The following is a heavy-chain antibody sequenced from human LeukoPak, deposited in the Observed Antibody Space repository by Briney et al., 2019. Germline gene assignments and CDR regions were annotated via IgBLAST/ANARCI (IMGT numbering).Heavy chain of an antibody. CDR3: ATDLPMYNWHDKPPFDI. CDR2: VDPEDGET. D-gene: IGHD1-1*01. J-gene: IGHJ3*02. CDR1: GYTFTDYY. Sequence: ASVKVSCKVSGYTFTDYYMHWVQQAPGKGLEWMGLVDPEDGETIYAEKFQGRVTITADTSTDTAYMELSSLRSEDTAVYYCATDLPMYNWHDKPPFDIWGQGTMVTVSS. V-gene: IGHV1-69-2*01.